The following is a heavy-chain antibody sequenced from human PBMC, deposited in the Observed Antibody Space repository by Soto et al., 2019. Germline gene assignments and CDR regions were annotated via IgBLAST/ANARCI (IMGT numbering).Heavy chain of an antibody. D-gene: IGHD3-22*01. CDR3: ARHIIVARAFDI. V-gene: IGHV4-39*01. Sequence: NPSQTRPLTCTVSVSSISSSSYYLGCVLQPPGKGLEWIGSIYYSGSTYYNPSLKSRVTIPVDTSKNQSSLKLSSVTAADTAVYYCARHIIVARAFDIWAQGTMVTISS. CDR1: VSSISSSSYY. CDR2: IYYSGST. J-gene: IGHJ3*02.